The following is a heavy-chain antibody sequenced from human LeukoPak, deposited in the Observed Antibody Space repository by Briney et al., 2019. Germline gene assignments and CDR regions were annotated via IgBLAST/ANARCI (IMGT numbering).Heavy chain of an antibody. D-gene: IGHD1-26*01. CDR1: GYSFTGFY. V-gene: IGHV1-2*02. CDR2: INPQSGAT. Sequence: EASVKVSCKASGYSFTGFYIHWVRQAPGQGLEWMAWINPQSGATNYAQKFKGRITTTRDMSITTAYMEVTTLRSDDTAVYYCARGGADSGLYFAYWGQGTLVTVSS. J-gene: IGHJ4*02. CDR3: ARGGADSGLYFAY.